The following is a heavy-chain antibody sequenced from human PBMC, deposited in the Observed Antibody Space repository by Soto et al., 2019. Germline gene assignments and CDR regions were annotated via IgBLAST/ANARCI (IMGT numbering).Heavy chain of an antibody. V-gene: IGHV3-9*01. CDR1: GFTFGDYA. CDR2: LNWNSVTP. D-gene: IGHD1-26*01. Sequence: GGSLRLSCAASGFTFGDYAMHWVRQTPGQGLEWVSGLNWNSVTPGYGDSVKGRFSISRDNGKYALYLQMTSLRPEDTALYYCVKEISGAYSGPNYDAWGQGTLVTVSS. CDR3: VKEISGAYSGPNYDA. J-gene: IGHJ4*02.